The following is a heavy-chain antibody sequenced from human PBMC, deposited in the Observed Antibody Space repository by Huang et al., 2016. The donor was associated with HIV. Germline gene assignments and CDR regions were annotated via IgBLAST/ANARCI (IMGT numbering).Heavy chain of an antibody. CDR3: AKPSGDYEFFDF. CDR2: ISNDGSRK. Sequence: QVHLEESGGGVVQPGRPLRLSCTASGFMFSTFGIDWVRQAPGKRLEWVDGISNDGSRKYYVDSVKGRFTISRDNSKNIVYLQMNSLRPEDTAVYYCAKPSGDYEFFDFWGQGTVVTVSS. CDR1: GFMFSTFG. D-gene: IGHD4-17*01. J-gene: IGHJ4*02. V-gene: IGHV3-30*18.